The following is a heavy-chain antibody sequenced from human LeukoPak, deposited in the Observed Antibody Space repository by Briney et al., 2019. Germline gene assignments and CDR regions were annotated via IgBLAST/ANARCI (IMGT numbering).Heavy chain of an antibody. CDR2: IYSGGST. Sequence: GGSLRLSCAASRFTVSINYMTWVRQAPGKGLEWVSVIYSGGSTYYADSVKGRYTISRDNSKNTLYLQMNSLRAEDTAVYYCAPYYYDSSGYWHYFDYWGQGTLVTVSS. D-gene: IGHD3-22*01. V-gene: IGHV3-66*02. CDR1: RFTVSINY. CDR3: APYYYDSSGYWHYFDY. J-gene: IGHJ4*02.